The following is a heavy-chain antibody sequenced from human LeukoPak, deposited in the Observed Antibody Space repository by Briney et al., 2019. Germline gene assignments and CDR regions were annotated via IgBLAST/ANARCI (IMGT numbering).Heavy chain of an antibody. V-gene: IGHV4-38-2*02. J-gene: IGHJ6*03. CDR3: ARQWSIAARPGYYYMDV. CDR2: IYHSGST. Sequence: SETLSLTCTVSGYSISSGYYWGWIRQPPGKGLEWIGSIYHSGSTYYNPSLKSRVTISVDTSKNQFSLKLSSVTAADTAVYYCARQWSIAARPGYYYMDVWGTGTTVTVSS. CDR1: GYSISSGYY. D-gene: IGHD6-6*01.